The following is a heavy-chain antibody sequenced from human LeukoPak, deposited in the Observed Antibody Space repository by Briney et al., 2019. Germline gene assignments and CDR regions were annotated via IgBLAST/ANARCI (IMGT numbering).Heavy chain of an antibody. CDR1: GFTFSDHY. CDR2: ISYDGKNE. CDR3: AKQMAVDYFDY. V-gene: IGHV3-30*18. Sequence: GGSLRLSCAASGFTFSDHYMDWVRQAPGKGLEWVAVISYDGKNEYYTDSVKGRFTISRDNAKNTLYLQMNSLRAEDTAVYYCAKQMAVDYFDYWGQGTLVTVSS. D-gene: IGHD5-24*01. J-gene: IGHJ4*02.